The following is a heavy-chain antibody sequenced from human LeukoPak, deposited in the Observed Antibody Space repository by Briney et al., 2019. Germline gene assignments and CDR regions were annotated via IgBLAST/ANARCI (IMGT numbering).Heavy chain of an antibody. D-gene: IGHD2-8*01. CDR2: INLSGGST. CDR1: GYTFTIYH. Sequence: ASVSVSCTASGYTFTIYHMHWVRQAPGQGREWMGKINLSGGSTTYAQKFQGRVTMTRDTSTSTVYMELSSLRSEDTAVYYCARDYVDDIPMIKDYWGQGTLVTVSS. V-gene: IGHV1-46*01. J-gene: IGHJ4*02. CDR3: ARDYVDDIPMIKDY.